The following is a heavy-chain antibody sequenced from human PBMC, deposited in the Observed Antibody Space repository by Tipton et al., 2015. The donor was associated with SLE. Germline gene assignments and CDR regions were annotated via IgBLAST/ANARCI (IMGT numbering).Heavy chain of an antibody. CDR2: IYYSGST. Sequence: GLVKPSETLSLTCTVSGGSISGSYYWSWIRQPPGKGLEWIGYIYYSGSTNYNPSLKSRVTISVDTSKNQFSLQLNSVTPEDTAVYYCARAGIAVAGPRFDYWGQGTLVTVSS. CDR3: ARAGIAVAGPRFDY. CDR1: GGSISGSYY. V-gene: IGHV4-59*12. J-gene: IGHJ4*02. D-gene: IGHD6-19*01.